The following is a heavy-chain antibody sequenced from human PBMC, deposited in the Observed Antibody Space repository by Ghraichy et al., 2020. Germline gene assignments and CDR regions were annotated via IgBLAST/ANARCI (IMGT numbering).Heavy chain of an antibody. CDR1: GGSISSSSYY. D-gene: IGHD5-18*01. J-gene: IGHJ4*02. CDR3: ARGEGGYSYGYYFDY. CDR2: IYYSGST. Sequence: SETLSLTCTVSGGSISSSSYYWGWIRQPPGKGLEWIGCIYYSGSTYYNPSLKSRVTISVDTSKNQFSLKLSSVTAADTAVYYCARGEGGYSYGYYFDYWGQGTLVTVSS. V-gene: IGHV4-39*01.